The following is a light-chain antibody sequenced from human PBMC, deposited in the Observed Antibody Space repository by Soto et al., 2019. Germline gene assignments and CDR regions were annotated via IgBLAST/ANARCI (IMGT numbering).Light chain of an antibody. CDR1: RSISNY. J-gene: IGKJ3*01. V-gene: IGKV1-39*01. CDR2: GAS. CDR3: QQSYTAPYT. Sequence: DIQMTQSPSSLSASVGDAVSLTCRASRSISNYLNWYQQKPGRAPKLLISGASSLQRGVPSRFSGSGSGTTCTLTITSLQPDEFAIYVCQQSYTAPYTVGPGTKVEIK.